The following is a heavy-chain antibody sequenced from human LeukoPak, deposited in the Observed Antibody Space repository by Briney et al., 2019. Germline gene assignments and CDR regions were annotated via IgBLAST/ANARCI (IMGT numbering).Heavy chain of an antibody. CDR1: GFTFSRYW. J-gene: IGHJ4*02. CDR2: IKQDGSEK. D-gene: IGHD5-18*01. Sequence: GVSLRLSCAASGFTFSRYWMSWVRQAPGKGLEWVAKIKQDGSEKYCVDSVKGRFTISRDNAKNSLYLQMNSLRAEDTAVYYCARVRYGFHFDYWGQGTLVTVSS. V-gene: IGHV3-7*03. CDR3: ARVRYGFHFDY.